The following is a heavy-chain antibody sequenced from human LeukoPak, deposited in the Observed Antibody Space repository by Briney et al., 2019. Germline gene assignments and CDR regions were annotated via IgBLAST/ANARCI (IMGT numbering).Heavy chain of an antibody. V-gene: IGHV3-21*01. CDR3: ARDRALGHCSSTSCLWRYFDY. CDR2: ISSSTSYI. Sequence: KPGGSLRLSCAASGFTFSSYSMNWVRQAPGKGLEWVSSISSSTSYIYYADSVKGRFTISRDNAKNSLYLQMNSLRAEDTAVYYCARDRALGHCSSTSCLWRYFDYWGQGTLVAVSS. CDR1: GFTFSSYS. D-gene: IGHD2-2*01. J-gene: IGHJ4*02.